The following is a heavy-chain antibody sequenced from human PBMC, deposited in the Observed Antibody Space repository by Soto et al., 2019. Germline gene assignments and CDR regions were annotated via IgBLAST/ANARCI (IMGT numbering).Heavy chain of an antibody. CDR2: IDWDENK. D-gene: IGHD3-22*01. CDR1: GFSLTTTGMR. J-gene: IGHJ4*02. Sequence: SGPTLVNPTQTLTLTCTFSGFSLTTTGMRVSWIRQPPGKALEWLGRIDWDENKFYSTSLKTRVTISKDTSKNQVVLTMTNMGPVDTATYYCARSPILVPLYFDYWGQGTPVTVSS. CDR3: ARSPILVPLYFDY. V-gene: IGHV2-70*04.